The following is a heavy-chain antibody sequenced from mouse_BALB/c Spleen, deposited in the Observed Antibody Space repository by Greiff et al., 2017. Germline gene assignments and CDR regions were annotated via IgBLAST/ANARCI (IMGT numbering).Heavy chain of an antibody. CDR1: GYAFTNYL. J-gene: IGHJ2*01. V-gene: IGHV1-54*01. D-gene: IGHD1-1*01. CDR3: AKDYGSSYDD. Sequence: QVQLQQSGAELVRPGTSVKVSCKASGYAFTNYLIEWVKQRPGQGLEWIGVINPGSGGTNYNEKFKGKATLTVDKSSSTAYMQLSSLTSEDSAVYYCAKDYGSSYDDWGQGTTLTVSS. CDR2: INPGSGGT.